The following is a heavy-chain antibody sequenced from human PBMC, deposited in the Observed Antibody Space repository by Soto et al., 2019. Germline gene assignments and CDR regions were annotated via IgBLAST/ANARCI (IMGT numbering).Heavy chain of an antibody. Sequence: PGGSLRLSCAASGFTFSSYSMNWVRQAPGKGLEWVSSISSSSSYIYYADSVKGRFTISRDNAKNSLYLQMNSLRAEDTAVYYCARDSEPHYDIALFDYWGQGTLVTVSS. CDR2: ISSSSSYI. V-gene: IGHV3-21*01. J-gene: IGHJ4*02. D-gene: IGHD3-9*01. CDR3: ARDSEPHYDIALFDY. CDR1: GFTFSSYS.